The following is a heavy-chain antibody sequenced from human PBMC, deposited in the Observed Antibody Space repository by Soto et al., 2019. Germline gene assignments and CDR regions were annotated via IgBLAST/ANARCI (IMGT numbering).Heavy chain of an antibody. J-gene: IGHJ6*03. CDR1: GYSFTSYW. D-gene: IGHD4-4*01. V-gene: IGHV5-51*01. CDR2: IYPGDSDT. CDR3: AGHANDYNNSPRDEAYYYYYYMDV. Sequence: PGESLKISCKGSGYSFTSYWIGWVRQMPGKGLEWMGIIYPGDSDTRYSPSFQGQVTISADKSISTAYLQWSSLKASDTAMYYCAGHANDYNNSPRDEAYYYYYYMDVWGKGTTVTVSS.